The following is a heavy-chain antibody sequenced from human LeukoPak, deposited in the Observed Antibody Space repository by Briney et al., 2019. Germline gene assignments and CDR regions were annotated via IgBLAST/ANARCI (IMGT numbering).Heavy chain of an antibody. CDR3: ARVREEGYLREFDY. CDR2: IYYSGST. Sequence: SETLSLTCTVSGGSISSYYWGWIRQPPGKGLEWIGSIYYSGSTYYNPSLKSRVTISVDTSKNQFSLKLSSVTAADTAVYYCARVREEGYLREFDYWGQGTLVTVPS. J-gene: IGHJ4*02. V-gene: IGHV4-39*07. D-gene: IGHD5-18*01. CDR1: GGSISSYY.